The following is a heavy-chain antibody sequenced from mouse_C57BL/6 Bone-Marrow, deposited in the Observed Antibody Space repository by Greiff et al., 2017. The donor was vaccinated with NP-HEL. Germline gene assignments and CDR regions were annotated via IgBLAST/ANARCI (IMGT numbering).Heavy chain of an antibody. J-gene: IGHJ2*01. D-gene: IGHD1-1*01. Sequence: VQLQQSGPELVKPGASVKMSCKASGYTFTDYNMHWVKQSHGKSLEWIGYINPNNGGTSYNQKFKGKATLTVNKSSSTAYMELRSLTSEDSAVYYCAKYPNYYGSSYYFDYWGQGTTLTVSS. CDR1: GYTFTDYN. CDR3: AKYPNYYGSSYYFDY. V-gene: IGHV1-22*01. CDR2: INPNNGGT.